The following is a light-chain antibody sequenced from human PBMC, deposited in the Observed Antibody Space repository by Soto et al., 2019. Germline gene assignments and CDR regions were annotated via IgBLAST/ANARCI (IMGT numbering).Light chain of an antibody. CDR1: QSVSSY. V-gene: IGKV3-11*01. Sequence: VLTQSPATLSLSPGERATLYCRASQSVSSYLAWYQQKPGQAPRLLIYDASNRATGIPARFSGSGSGTDFTLTISSLEPEDFAVYYCQQGSNWPPGLTFGGGT. CDR2: DAS. J-gene: IGKJ4*01. CDR3: QQGSNWPPGLT.